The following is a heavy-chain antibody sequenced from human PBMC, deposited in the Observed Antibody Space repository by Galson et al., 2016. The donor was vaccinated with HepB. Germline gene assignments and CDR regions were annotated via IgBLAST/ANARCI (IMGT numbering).Heavy chain of an antibody. D-gene: IGHD2-15*01. CDR3: SRDALLLTPRGMIDY. CDR2: ISAYHDNT. CDR1: GYTFTNYG. V-gene: IGHV1-18*01. Sequence: SVKVSCKASGYTFTNYGLNWVRQAPGQGLEWVGWISAYHDNTDYAQKFQGRLSMSTDTSTSTVHMELRSLRSDDTAVYYCSRDALLLTPRGMIDYWGQGTLVTVSS. J-gene: IGHJ4*02.